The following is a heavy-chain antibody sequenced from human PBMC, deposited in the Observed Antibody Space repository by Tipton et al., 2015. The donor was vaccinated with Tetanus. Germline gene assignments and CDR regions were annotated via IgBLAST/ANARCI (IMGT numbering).Heavy chain of an antibody. CDR1: GYTLTGFY. D-gene: IGHD3-3*01. CDR3: ARGSLRKGFLEWHFDY. Sequence: QSGAEVKKLGASVKVSCKAFGYTLTGFYMHWVRQAPGQGLEWMGWITPNNGATHYAQNFQGRVTMTSDASVFTVYMELNRLRSDDTAVYYCARGSLRKGFLEWHFDYWGQGTLITVSS. CDR2: ITPNNGAT. J-gene: IGHJ4*02. V-gene: IGHV1-2*02.